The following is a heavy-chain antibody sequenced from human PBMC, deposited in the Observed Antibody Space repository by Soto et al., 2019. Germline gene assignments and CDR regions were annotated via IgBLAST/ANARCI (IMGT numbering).Heavy chain of an antibody. CDR3: ASDYSDTYNGRSYRGLAP. CDR1: GYTFTSNY. D-gene: IGHD1-26*01. J-gene: IGHJ5*02. Sequence: QVQLVQSGAEVKEPGASVKVSCQASGYTFTSNYVHWVRQAPGQGLEWMAVINPTGDNKAYAPKFEARLTPTPETCTSQMYIARSSRRPDHTAVYYCASDYSDTYNGRSYRGLAPWGQGTLETVSS. CDR2: INPTGDNK. V-gene: IGHV1-46*03.